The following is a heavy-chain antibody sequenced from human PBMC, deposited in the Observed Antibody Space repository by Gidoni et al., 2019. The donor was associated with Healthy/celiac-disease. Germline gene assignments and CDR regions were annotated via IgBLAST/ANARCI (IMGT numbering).Heavy chain of an antibody. D-gene: IGHD6-6*01. J-gene: IGHJ4*02. CDR3: SRHVRGARRKAGRSDAHFDY. Sequence: QLQLQESGPGLVKPSETLSLTCTVSGGSISSSSYYWGGIRQPPGKGLEWIGSTYYSGSTYYNPSLKDRVTISVDTSKNPFSLKLSSVTAADTAVYYCSRHVRGARRKAGRSDAHFDYWGQGTLVTVSS. CDR2: TYYSGST. CDR1: GGSISSSSYY. V-gene: IGHV4-39*01.